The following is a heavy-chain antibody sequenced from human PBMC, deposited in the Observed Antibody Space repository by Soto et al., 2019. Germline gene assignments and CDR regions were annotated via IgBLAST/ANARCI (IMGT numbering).Heavy chain of an antibody. Sequence: QVQLVESGGGVVQPGRSLRLSCAASGFSFSIYAMPWVRQAPGKGLEWVAVISYHGSTEYYGDSVKGRFTISRDNSKNTLYLQMYSLRPEDTAIYYCARGYSYGPNWESDALDIWGQGAMVTVSS. J-gene: IGHJ3*02. V-gene: IGHV3-30-3*01. CDR1: GFSFSIYA. CDR3: ARGYSYGPNWESDALDI. D-gene: IGHD5-18*01. CDR2: ISYHGSTE.